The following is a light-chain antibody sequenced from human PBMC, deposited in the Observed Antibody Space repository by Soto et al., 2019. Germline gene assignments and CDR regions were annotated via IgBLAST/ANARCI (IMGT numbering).Light chain of an antibody. Sequence: QSALTQPASVSGSPGQSITISCTGTSSDVGDNNYVSWYQQHPGKAPKLMIYEVSNRPSGVSHRFSGSKSGNTASLTISGLQAEDEADYSCNSYTSSNSYVFGTGTKVTVL. CDR1: SSDVGDNNY. V-gene: IGLV2-14*01. CDR2: EVS. CDR3: NSYTSSNSYV. J-gene: IGLJ1*01.